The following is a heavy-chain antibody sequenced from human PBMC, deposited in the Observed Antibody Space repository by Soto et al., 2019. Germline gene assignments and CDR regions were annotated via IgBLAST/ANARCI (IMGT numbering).Heavy chain of an antibody. CDR1: GGSVSSGSYY. CDR2: IYYSGST. CDR3: ARGNAVAKILFDY. D-gene: IGHD5-12*01. Sequence: PSETLSLTCTVSGGSVSSGSYYLSWIRQPPGKGLEWIGYIYYSGSTNYNPSLKSRVTISVDTSKNQFSLKLSSVTAADTAVYYCARGNAVAKILFDYWGQGTPVTVSP. V-gene: IGHV4-61*01. J-gene: IGHJ4*02.